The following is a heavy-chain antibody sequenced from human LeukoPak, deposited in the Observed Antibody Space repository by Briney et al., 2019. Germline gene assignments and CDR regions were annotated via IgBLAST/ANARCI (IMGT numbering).Heavy chain of an antibody. V-gene: IGHV4-59*08. CDR1: GGSISSYY. Sequence: PSETLSLTCTVSGGSISSYYWSWIRQPTGKGLEWIGYIYYSGSTNYNPSLKSRVTISVDTSKNQFSLKLSSVTAADTAVYYCARLWDYYDSSGYSGLFDYWGQGTLVTVSS. J-gene: IGHJ4*02. CDR2: IYYSGST. CDR3: ARLWDYYDSSGYSGLFDY. D-gene: IGHD3-22*01.